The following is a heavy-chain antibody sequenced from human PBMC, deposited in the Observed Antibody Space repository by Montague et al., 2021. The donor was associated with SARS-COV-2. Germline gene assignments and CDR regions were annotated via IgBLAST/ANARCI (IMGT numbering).Heavy chain of an antibody. J-gene: IGHJ6*02. CDR1: VSWYSGAD. CDR3: ARARSVTTFFLGVRVAMDV. V-gene: IGHV4-34*01. D-gene: IGHD4-11*01. CDR2: FSHSGKT. Sequence: SETLSLTCSSLVSWYSGADRKSTRLNSSQVRESFAEFSHSGKTNYNPSLKSRVTISVDTSKNQFSLKLSSVTAADTALYYCARARSVTTFFLGVRVAMDVWGQGTTVTVSS.